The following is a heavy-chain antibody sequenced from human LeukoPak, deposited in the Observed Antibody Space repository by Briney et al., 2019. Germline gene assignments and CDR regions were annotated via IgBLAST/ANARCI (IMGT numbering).Heavy chain of an antibody. CDR3: ARDQRKRQRGLRRPSYYYYGMDV. CDR1: GYTFTSYD. CDR2: ISAYNGNT. V-gene: IGHV1-18*01. Sequence: ASVKVSCKASGYTFTSYDIRWVRQAPGQGLEWMGWISAYNGNTNYAQKLQGRVTMTTDTSTSTAYMELGSLRSDDTAVYYCARDQRKRQRGLRRPSYYYYGMDVWGQGTTVTVS. J-gene: IGHJ6*02. D-gene: IGHD2-15*01.